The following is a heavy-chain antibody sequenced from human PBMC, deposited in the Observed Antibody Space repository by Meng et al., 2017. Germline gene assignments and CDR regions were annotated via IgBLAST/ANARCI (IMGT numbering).Heavy chain of an antibody. V-gene: IGHV4-39*06. D-gene: IGHD6-6*01. CDR1: GGSISSSSYY. Sequence: RLQLQESGPGLAKPSETLSLTCTVSGGSISSSSYYWGWIRQPPGKGLEWIGSIYYSGSTYYNPSLKSRVTISVDTSKNQFSLKLSSVTAADTAVYYCAKVEYSSSLGCFDYWGQGTLVTVSS. CDR2: IYYSGST. J-gene: IGHJ4*02. CDR3: AKVEYSSSLGCFDY.